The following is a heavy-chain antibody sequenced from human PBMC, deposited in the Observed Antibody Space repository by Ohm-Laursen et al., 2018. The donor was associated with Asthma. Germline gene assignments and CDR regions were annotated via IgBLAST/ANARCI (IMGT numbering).Heavy chain of an antibody. Sequence: GSSVKVSCKASGGTFSSYAISWVRQAPGQGLEWMGWISAYNGNTNYAQKLQGRVTMTTDTSTSTAYMELRSLRSDDTAVYYCARDLVSLVYYYDSSTPKDLGYWGQGTLVTVSS. CDR3: ARDLVSLVYYYDSSTPKDLGY. D-gene: IGHD3-22*01. CDR2: ISAYNGNT. V-gene: IGHV1-18*01. CDR1: GGTFSSYA. J-gene: IGHJ4*02.